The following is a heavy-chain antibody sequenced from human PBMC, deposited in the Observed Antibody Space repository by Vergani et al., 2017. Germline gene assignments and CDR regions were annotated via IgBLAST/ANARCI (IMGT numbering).Heavy chain of an antibody. D-gene: IGHD5-18*01. CDR1: GFTFSSYS. J-gene: IGHJ6*03. CDR3: ARDGDTAMDPYYYYYYMDV. V-gene: IGHV3-21*01. CDR2: ISSSSSYI. Sequence: EVQLLESGGGLVQPGGSLRLSCAASGFTFSSYSMNWVRQAPGKGLEWVSSISSSSSYIYYADSVKGRFTISRDNAKNSLYLQMNSLRAEDTAVYYCARDGDTAMDPYYYYYYMDVWGKGTTVTVSS.